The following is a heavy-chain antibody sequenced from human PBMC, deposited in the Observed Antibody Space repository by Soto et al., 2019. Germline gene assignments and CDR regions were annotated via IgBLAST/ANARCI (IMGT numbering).Heavy chain of an antibody. CDR3: AIARLGAYSSGYYWSAMDV. CDR1: GGSISSGDYY. J-gene: IGHJ6*02. CDR2: IYYSGRT. Sequence: SETLSLTCTVSGGSISSGDYYWSWIRQPPGKGLECIGYIYYSGRTYYNPSLKSRVTISVDAPKNQFSLQLSSVTAADTAVYYCAIARLGAYSSGYYWSAMDVWGQGTTVTVSS. D-gene: IGHD3-22*01. V-gene: IGHV4-30-4*01.